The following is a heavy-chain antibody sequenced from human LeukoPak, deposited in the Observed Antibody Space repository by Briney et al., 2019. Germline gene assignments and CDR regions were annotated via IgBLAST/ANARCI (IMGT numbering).Heavy chain of an antibody. CDR1: GFTVSSNY. J-gene: IGHJ4*02. CDR2: IYSGGST. V-gene: IGHV3-66*01. D-gene: IGHD4-17*01. CDR3: ASSDYGDFHFDY. Sequence: GGSLRLSCAASGFTVSSNYMSWVRQAPGKGLEWVSVIYSGGSTYYADSVKGRFTISRDNSKTTLYLQMNSLRAEDTAVYYCASSDYGDFHFDYWGQGTLVTVSP.